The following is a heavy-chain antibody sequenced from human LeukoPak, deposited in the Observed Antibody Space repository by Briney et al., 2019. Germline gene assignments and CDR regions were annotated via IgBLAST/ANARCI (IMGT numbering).Heavy chain of an antibody. V-gene: IGHV3-74*01. CDR1: GFPFSSYA. CDR2: FKNDGTYT. J-gene: IGHJ4*02. Sequence: QSGGSLRLSCAASGFPFSSYAMSWVRQSPGKGPVWVARFKNDGTYTSYADSVKGRLTISRDDDKNTLYLQMSSLRAEDTAVYYCARDFDMGGTPGDDFDYWGRGTLVTVSS. CDR3: ARDFDMGGTPGDDFDY. D-gene: IGHD3-9*01.